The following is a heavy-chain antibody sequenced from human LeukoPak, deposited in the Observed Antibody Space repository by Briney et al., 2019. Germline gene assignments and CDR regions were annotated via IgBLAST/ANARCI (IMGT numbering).Heavy chain of an antibody. CDR3: VKDQSGSGSW. CDR2: ITSDGGST. Sequence: PGGSLRLSCSASGFTFSTYAMHWVRQAPGKGLGYVSSITSDGGSTYYADSVKGRFTISRDNSKNTLYLQVNSLRPEDTAVYYCVKDQSGSGSWWGQGTLVTVSS. D-gene: IGHD3-10*01. CDR1: GFTFSTYA. V-gene: IGHV3-64D*06. J-gene: IGHJ4*02.